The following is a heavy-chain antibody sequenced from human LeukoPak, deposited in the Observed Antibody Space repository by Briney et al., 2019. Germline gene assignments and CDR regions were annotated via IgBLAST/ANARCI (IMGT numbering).Heavy chain of an antibody. CDR3: ARDHSSGWYTSGDAFDI. CDR1: GFTFSSYS. V-gene: IGHV3-21*01. CDR2: ISSSSSYI. D-gene: IGHD6-19*01. Sequence: PGGSLRLSCAASGFTFSSYSMNWVRQAPGKGLEWVSSISSSSSYIYYADSVKGRFTISRDNAKNSLYLQMNSLRAEDTAVYYCARDHSSGWYTSGDAFDIWGQGTMVTVSS. J-gene: IGHJ3*02.